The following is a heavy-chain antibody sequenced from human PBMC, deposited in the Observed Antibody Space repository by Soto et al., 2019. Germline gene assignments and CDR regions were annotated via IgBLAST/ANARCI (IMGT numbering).Heavy chain of an antibody. CDR2: IYSGGST. CDR3: ARSPYDSSGYYRDAFDI. J-gene: IGHJ3*02. D-gene: IGHD3-22*01. CDR1: GFTVSSNC. Sequence: PGGSLRLSCAASGFTVSSNCMSWVRQSPGKGLEWVSVIYSGGSTYYADSVKGRFTISRDNSKNTLYLQMNSLRAEDTAVYYCARSPYDSSGYYRDAFDIWGQGTMVTVSS. V-gene: IGHV3-53*01.